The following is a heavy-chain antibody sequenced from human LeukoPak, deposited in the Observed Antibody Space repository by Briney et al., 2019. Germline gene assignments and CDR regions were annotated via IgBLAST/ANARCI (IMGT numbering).Heavy chain of an antibody. CDR2: IYYSGST. CDR3: ARSAIYTTKKDSSSWYNWFDP. D-gene: IGHD6-13*01. Sequence: SETLSLTCTVSGGSISSGGYYWSWIRQHPGKGLEWIGYIYYSGSTYYNPTLKSRVTISVDTPKNQFSLKLSSVTAADTAVYYCARSAIYTTKKDSSSWYNWFDPWGQGTLVTVSS. J-gene: IGHJ5*02. CDR1: GGSISSGGYY. V-gene: IGHV4-31*03.